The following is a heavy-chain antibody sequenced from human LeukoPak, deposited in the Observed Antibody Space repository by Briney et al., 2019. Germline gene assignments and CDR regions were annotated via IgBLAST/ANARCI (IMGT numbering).Heavy chain of an antibody. Sequence: NPSETLSLTCTVSGDSIGSSGFYWGWIRQPPGKGLEWIGSIYYSGSTYYNPSLKSRVTISVDTSKNQFSLKLSSVTAADTAVYYCASGLYEYVWGSKLKKFDYWGQGTLVTVSS. V-gene: IGHV4-39*07. CDR3: ASGLYEYVWGSKLKKFDY. J-gene: IGHJ4*02. CDR1: GDSIGSSGFY. D-gene: IGHD3-16*01. CDR2: IYYSGST.